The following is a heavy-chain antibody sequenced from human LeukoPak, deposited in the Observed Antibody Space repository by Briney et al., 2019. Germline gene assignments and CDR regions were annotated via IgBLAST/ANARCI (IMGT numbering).Heavy chain of an antibody. D-gene: IGHD2-21*01. Sequence: PGRSLRLSCAASGFTFSSYAMHWVRQAPGKGLEWVAVISYDGSNKYYADSVKGRFTISRDNSKNTLYLQMNSLRAEDTAVYYCARDVRVVVFDAFDIWGQGTMVTVSP. V-gene: IGHV3-30-3*01. CDR2: ISYDGSNK. CDR1: GFTFSSYA. J-gene: IGHJ3*02. CDR3: ARDVRVVVFDAFDI.